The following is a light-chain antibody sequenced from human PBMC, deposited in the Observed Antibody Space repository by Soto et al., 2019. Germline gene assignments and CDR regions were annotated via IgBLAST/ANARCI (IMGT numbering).Light chain of an antibody. CDR3: SSYTSSSSHVV. J-gene: IGLJ2*01. V-gene: IGLV2-14*01. CDR2: GVS. Sequence: QSALTQPASVSGSPGQSITISCTGTSSNVGGYYYVPWYQQHPGKAPKLMIYGVSNRPSGVFNRFSGSKSGNTASLTISGLQAEDEADYYWSSYTSSSSHVVFGGGTKLTVL. CDR1: SSNVGGYYY.